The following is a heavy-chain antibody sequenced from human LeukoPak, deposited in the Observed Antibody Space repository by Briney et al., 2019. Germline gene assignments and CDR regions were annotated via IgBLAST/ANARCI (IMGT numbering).Heavy chain of an antibody. CDR3: ARVEHYYDSSGYSLSFDY. Sequence: KPSETLSLTSTVSGGSISSYYWSWIRQPPGKGLEWIGYIYYSGSTNYNPSLKSRVTISVDTSKNQFSLKLSSVTAADTAVYYCARVEHYYDSSGYSLSFDYWGQGTLVTVSS. V-gene: IGHV4-59*01. CDR1: GGSISSYY. CDR2: IYYSGST. J-gene: IGHJ4*02. D-gene: IGHD3-22*01.